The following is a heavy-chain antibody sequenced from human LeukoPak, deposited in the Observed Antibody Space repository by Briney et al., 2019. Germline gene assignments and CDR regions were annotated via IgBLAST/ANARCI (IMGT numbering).Heavy chain of an antibody. CDR2: IYYSGST. CDR1: GGAISDYY. D-gene: IGHD2-15*01. Sequence: KTSETLSLTCTVSGGAISDYYWSWIRQPPGKGLEWIGYIYYSGSTNYNPSLKSRVAISVDTSKNQFSLKLSSVTAADTAVYYCARTQARLLLDYRGQGTLVTVSS. CDR3: ARTQARLLLDY. V-gene: IGHV4-59*01. J-gene: IGHJ4*02.